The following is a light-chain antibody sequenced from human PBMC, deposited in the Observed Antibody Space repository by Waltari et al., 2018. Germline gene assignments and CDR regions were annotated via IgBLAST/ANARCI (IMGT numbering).Light chain of an antibody. CDR1: RDIRTY. J-gene: IGKJ2*01. V-gene: IGKV1-33*01. CDR3: QQNYYLPAT. Sequence: DIQMTQSPSSLSASVGDRVTITCQASRDIRTYLNWYQQKPGQAPKLLIYDAFKLQTGVPSRFSGGGSGTDFTFAISSLQPEDIATYYCQQNYYLPATFGQGTKVEMK. CDR2: DAF.